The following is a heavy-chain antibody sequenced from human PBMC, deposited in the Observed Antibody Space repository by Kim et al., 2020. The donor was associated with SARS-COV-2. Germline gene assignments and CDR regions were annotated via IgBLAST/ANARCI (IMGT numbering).Heavy chain of an antibody. D-gene: IGHD3-16*01. V-gene: IGHV3-48*01. Sequence: SGSPIANADLWKGRFTIPRDNAKTSLYLQMNSLRAEDTAVYYCAILGGSDYWGQGTLVTVSS. J-gene: IGHJ4*02. CDR2: SGSPI. CDR3: AILGGSDY.